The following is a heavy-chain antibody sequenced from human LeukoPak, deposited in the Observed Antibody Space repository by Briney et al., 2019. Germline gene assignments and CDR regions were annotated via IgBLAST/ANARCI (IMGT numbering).Heavy chain of an antibody. Sequence: PGGSLRLSCAASGFTFSNYAMSWVRQAPGKGLEWVSAISGSGGSTYYADSVTGRFTISRDNSKNTLYLQLNSLRGEDTAVYYCAKVTGYSSGWYHYWGQGTLVTVSS. CDR3: AKVTGYSSGWYHY. CDR1: GFTFSNYA. V-gene: IGHV3-23*01. J-gene: IGHJ4*02. D-gene: IGHD6-19*01. CDR2: ISGSGGST.